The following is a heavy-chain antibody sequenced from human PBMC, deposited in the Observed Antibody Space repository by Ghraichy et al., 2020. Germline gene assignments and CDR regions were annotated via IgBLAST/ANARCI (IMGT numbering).Heavy chain of an antibody. CDR2: IYYSGST. CDR1: GGSVSSGSYY. CDR3: AREGLASNPFDY. Sequence: SETLSLTCTVSGGSVSSGSYYWSWIRQPPGKGLEWIGYIYYSGSTNYNPSLKSRVTISVDTSKNQFSLKLSSVTAADTAMYYCAREGLASNPFDYWGQGTLVTVSS. J-gene: IGHJ4*02. D-gene: IGHD4-11*01. V-gene: IGHV4-61*01.